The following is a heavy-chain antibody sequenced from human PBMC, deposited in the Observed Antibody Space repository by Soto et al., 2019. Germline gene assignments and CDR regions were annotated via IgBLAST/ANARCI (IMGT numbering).Heavy chain of an antibody. V-gene: IGHV4-59*01. CDR1: GGSISSYY. D-gene: IGHD5-18*01. CDR2: IYYSGST. CDR3: AFSRYSYHRDLHSFPTRRSSDP. J-gene: IGHJ5*02. Sequence: SETLSLTCTVSGGSISSYYWSWIRQPPGKGLEWIGYIYYSGSTNYNPSLKSRVTISVDTSKNQFSLKLSSVTAADTAVYYCAFSRYSYHRDLHSFPTRRSSDP.